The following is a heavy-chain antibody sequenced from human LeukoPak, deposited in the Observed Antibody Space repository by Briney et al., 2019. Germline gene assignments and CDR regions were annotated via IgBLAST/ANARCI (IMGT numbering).Heavy chain of an antibody. CDR3: ARGDGYNFFDY. V-gene: IGHV3-23*03. Sequence: GGSLRLSCAASGFTFSSYAMSWVRQAPGKGLEWVSVFYVGGATYYADSVKGRFTISRDNSENTLYLQMKSLRAEDTAVYYCARGDGYNFFDYRGQGTLVTVSS. CDR1: GFTFSSYA. CDR2: FYVGGAT. D-gene: IGHD5-24*01. J-gene: IGHJ4*02.